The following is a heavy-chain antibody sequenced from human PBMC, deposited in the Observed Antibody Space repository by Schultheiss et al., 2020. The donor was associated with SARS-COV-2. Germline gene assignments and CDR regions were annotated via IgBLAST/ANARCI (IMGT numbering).Heavy chain of an antibody. CDR1: GFTFSNAW. V-gene: IGHV3-73*01. CDR2: IRSKANSYAT. CDR3: TSDSSSSVDYFDY. Sequence: GGSLRLSCAASGFTFSNAWMSWVRQAPGKGLEWVGRIRSKANSYATAYAASVKGRFTISRDDSKNTAYLQMNSLKTEDTAVYYCTSDSSSSVDYFDYWGQGTLVTVSS. D-gene: IGHD6-6*01. J-gene: IGHJ4*02.